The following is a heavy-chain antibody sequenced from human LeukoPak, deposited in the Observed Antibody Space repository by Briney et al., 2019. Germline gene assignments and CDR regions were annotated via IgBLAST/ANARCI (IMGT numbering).Heavy chain of an antibody. CDR2: IKQDGSEK. Sequence: GGSLRPSCAASGFTFSSYWMSWVRQAPGKGLEWVANIKQDGSEKYYVDSVKGRFTISRDNAKNSLYLQMNSLRADDTGVYYCARDKTAFGFDIWGQGTMVTVSS. D-gene: IGHD1-1*01. CDR3: ARDKTAFGFDI. J-gene: IGHJ3*02. CDR1: GFTFSSYW. V-gene: IGHV3-7*03.